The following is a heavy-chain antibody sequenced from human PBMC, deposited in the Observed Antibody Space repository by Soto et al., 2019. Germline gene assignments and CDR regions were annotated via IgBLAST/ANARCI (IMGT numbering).Heavy chain of an antibody. D-gene: IGHD1-26*01. J-gene: IGHJ6*02. CDR1: GFTFSSCA. CDR3: GKGRSYYYYYGVDV. Sequence: PGGSLRLSCAASGFTFSSCAMSWVRQAPGKGLEWVSGIGGSGDDTEYTDSVKGRFTISRDNSKSTLYLQMNSLRAEDTAVYYCGKGRSYYYYYGVDVWGQGTTVTVSS. V-gene: IGHV3-23*01. CDR2: IGGSGDDT.